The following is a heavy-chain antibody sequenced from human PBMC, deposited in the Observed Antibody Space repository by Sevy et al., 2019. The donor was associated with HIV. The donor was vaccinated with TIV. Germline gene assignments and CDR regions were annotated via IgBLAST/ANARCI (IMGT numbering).Heavy chain of an antibody. V-gene: IGHV3-23*01. Sequence: GGSLRLSCAASGFTFSSYAMSWVRQAPGKGLEWVSAISGSGGSTYYADSVKGRFTISRDNSKNTLYLQMNSLRAEDTAVYYCAKDTLLHYYASSGYYSLFDYWGQGTLVTVSS. D-gene: IGHD3-22*01. CDR2: ISGSGGST. J-gene: IGHJ4*02. CDR1: GFTFSSYA. CDR3: AKDTLLHYYASSGYYSLFDY.